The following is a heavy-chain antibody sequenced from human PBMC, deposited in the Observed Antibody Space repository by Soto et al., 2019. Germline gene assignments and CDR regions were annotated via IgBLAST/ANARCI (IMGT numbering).Heavy chain of an antibody. V-gene: IGHV1-18*01. CDR1: GYIFVNYG. CDR3: VMVDNYVTPTPQDV. Sequence: QVQLVQSGDEVKKPGASVKVSCKASGYIFVNYGIAWVRQAPRQGLEGMGWISPYTGNTHSASKVQGRLTMTTDTSTSTAYTDLGSLTSDDPAVYYCVMVDNYVTPTPQDVWGQGTTVTVSS. J-gene: IGHJ6*02. CDR2: ISPYTGNT. D-gene: IGHD3-16*01.